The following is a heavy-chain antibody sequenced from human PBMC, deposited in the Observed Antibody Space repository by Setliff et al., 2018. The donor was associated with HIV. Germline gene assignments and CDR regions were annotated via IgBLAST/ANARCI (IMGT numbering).Heavy chain of an antibody. J-gene: IGHJ4*01. D-gene: IGHD4-17*01. CDR3: ARLAYGGSYFDH. CDR2: IYPSDSKT. Sequence: LGESLKISCKGSGNTFTGYWFGWVRQMPGKGLEWMGMIYPSDSKTRYSPSFQGQVTISVDKSSNTAYLQWSSLKASDTAIYYCARLAYGGSYFDHWGHGTLVTVS. V-gene: IGHV5-51*01. CDR1: GNTFTGYW.